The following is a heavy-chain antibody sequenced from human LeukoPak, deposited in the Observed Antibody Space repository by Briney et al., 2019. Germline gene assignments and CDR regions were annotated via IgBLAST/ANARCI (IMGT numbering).Heavy chain of an antibody. J-gene: IGHJ4*02. V-gene: IGHV3-33*08. Sequence: GGSLRLSCAASGFTFSSYGMHWIRQAPGKGLEWVAVIWYDGSNKYCADSVKGRFTISRDNSKNTLNLQMNSLRVEDTAVYYCARDIRSRYFDYWGRGTLVIVSS. CDR3: ARDIRSRYFDY. CDR2: IWYDGSNK. CDR1: GFTFSSYG.